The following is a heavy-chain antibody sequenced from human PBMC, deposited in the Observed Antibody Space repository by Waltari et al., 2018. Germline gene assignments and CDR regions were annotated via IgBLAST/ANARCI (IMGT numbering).Heavy chain of an antibody. CDR3: ARVSGLRDIVADY. CDR2: IIPIFGTE. Sequence: QVQLVQSVAEVKKPGSSVKVSCKASGGTFSSDAISWVRQAPGQGLEWMGGIIPIFGTENYAQKFQGRVTITADESTSTAYMELSSLRSEDTAVYYCARVSGLRDIVADYWGQGTLVTVSS. CDR1: GGTFSSDA. D-gene: IGHD2-15*01. V-gene: IGHV1-69*13. J-gene: IGHJ4*02.